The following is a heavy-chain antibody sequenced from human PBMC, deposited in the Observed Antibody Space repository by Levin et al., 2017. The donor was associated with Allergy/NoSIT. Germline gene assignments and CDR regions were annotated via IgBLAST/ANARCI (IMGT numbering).Heavy chain of an antibody. J-gene: IGHJ4*02. CDR2: ISYDGSNK. CDR1: GFTFSSYA. V-gene: IGHV3-30-3*01. D-gene: IGHD2-21*02. CDR3: ARDRGDYYFDY. Sequence: GGSLRLSCAASGFTFSSYAMHWVRQAPGKGLEWVAVISYDGSNKYYADSVKGRFTISRDNSKNTLYLQMNSLRAEDTAVYYCARDRGDYYFDYWGQGTLVTVSS.